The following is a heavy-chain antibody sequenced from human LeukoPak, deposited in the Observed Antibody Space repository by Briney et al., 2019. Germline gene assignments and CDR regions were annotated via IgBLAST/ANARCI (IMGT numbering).Heavy chain of an antibody. CDR3: TSSFYYDSRDY. V-gene: IGHV4-34*01. J-gene: IGHJ4*02. Sequence: SETLSLTCVVYGGSFSGYFWSWIRQPPGKGLEWIGEITPSGSTNYNPSLKSRVSISIDTSKKKLSLRLTSVTAADSAVYYCTSSFYYDSRDYWGQGTLVTVSS. D-gene: IGHD3-22*01. CDR1: GGSFSGYF. CDR2: ITPSGST.